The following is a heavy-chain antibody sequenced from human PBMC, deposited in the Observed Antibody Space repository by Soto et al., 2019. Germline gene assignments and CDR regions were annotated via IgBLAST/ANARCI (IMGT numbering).Heavy chain of an antibody. V-gene: IGHV1-18*01. CDR1: GYTFTSYG. CDR2: ISAYNANT. CDR3: ARDRLGATGDY. J-gene: IGHJ4*02. Sequence: ASVKVSCKASGYTFTSYGISWVRQAPGQGLEWMGWISAYNANTNYAQKLQGRVAMTTDTSTSTSYMELRSLRSDDTAVYFCARDRLGATGDYWGQGTLVTVSS. D-gene: IGHD1-26*01.